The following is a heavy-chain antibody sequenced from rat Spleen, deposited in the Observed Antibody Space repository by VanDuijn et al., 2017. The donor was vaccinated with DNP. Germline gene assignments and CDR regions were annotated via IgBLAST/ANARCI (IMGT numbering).Heavy chain of an antibody. D-gene: IGHD1-10*01. CDR1: GFTFSNYG. CDR3: ARRDNYYFDY. V-gene: IGHV5S14*01. CDR2: LSTGGGNT. Sequence: EVQLVESGGGPVQPGRSLKISCIASGFTFSNYGMAWVRQTPTKGLEWVASLSTGGGNTYYRDSVKGRFTISRDNAKNTQYLQMDSLRSEDTATYYCARRDNYYFDYWGQGVMVTVSS. J-gene: IGHJ2*01.